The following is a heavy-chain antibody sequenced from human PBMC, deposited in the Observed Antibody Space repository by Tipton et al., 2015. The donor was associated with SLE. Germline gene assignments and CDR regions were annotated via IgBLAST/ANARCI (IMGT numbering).Heavy chain of an antibody. D-gene: IGHD6-19*01. CDR1: GGSIIGYY. J-gene: IGHJ5*02. CDR2: IYTGGRT. CDR3: ERGAGYNSGGKWFDP. Sequence: TLSLTCTVSGGSIIGYYWSWIRQPAGKGPEWIGRIYTGGRTIHNPSLNSRVTMSLDTSKSQFSLELTSVTAADTAVYYCERGAGYNSGGKWFDPWGQGSLVTVSS. V-gene: IGHV4-4*07.